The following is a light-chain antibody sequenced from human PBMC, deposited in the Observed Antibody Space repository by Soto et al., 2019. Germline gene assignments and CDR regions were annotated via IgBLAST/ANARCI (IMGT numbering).Light chain of an antibody. CDR1: QDISNY. Sequence: DIQMTQSPSSLSASVGDRVTITCQASQDISNYLNWYQQKPGKAPKLLIYDASNLETGVPSRFSGSVSGTDFTFTISSLQPEDIATYYCQQEYTFGQGTKLEIK. CDR2: DAS. CDR3: QQEYT. J-gene: IGKJ2*01. V-gene: IGKV1-33*01.